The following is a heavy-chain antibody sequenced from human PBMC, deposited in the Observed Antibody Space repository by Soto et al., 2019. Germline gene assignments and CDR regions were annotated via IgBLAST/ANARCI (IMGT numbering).Heavy chain of an antibody. CDR1: GYPFTDLY. J-gene: IGHJ4*02. Sequence: ASVKVSCKPSGYPFTDLYIHWVRQAPGLGLEWMGWIDPRSGASRKTQRFQGRFTMTRDTSTNTVYMELSSLRSDDTAVYFCARANYGPLDYWGQGTLVTAPQ. CDR3: ARANYGPLDY. CDR2: IDPRSGAS. D-gene: IGHD3-10*01. V-gene: IGHV1-2*02.